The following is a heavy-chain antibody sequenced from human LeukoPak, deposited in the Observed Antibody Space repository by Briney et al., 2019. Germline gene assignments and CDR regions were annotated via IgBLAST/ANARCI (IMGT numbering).Heavy chain of an antibody. V-gene: IGHV4-59*01. CDR3: ARIYGGKPHYFDY. D-gene: IGHD4-23*01. CDR1: GGSISSYY. J-gene: IGHJ4*02. CDR2: IYYSGST. Sequence: ASETLSLTCTVSGGSISSYYWSWIRQPPGKGLEWIGYIYYSGSTNYNPSLKSRVTISVDTSKNQFSLKLSSVTAADTAVYYCARIYGGKPHYFDYWGQGTLVTVSS.